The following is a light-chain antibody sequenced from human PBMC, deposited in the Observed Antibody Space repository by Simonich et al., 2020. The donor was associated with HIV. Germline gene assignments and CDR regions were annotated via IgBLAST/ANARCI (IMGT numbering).Light chain of an antibody. J-gene: IGLJ3*02. V-gene: IGLV4-69*01. Sequence: QLVLNQSPSASASLGASVKLTCTLSSGHSSYAIPWQQQQPEKGPRYLMKLNSDGSHSKGDGIPVRFSGSSSGAERYLTISSLQSEDEADYYCQTWGTGIQGVFGGGTKLTVL. CDR3: QTWGTGIQGV. CDR2: LNSDGSH. CDR1: SGHSSYA.